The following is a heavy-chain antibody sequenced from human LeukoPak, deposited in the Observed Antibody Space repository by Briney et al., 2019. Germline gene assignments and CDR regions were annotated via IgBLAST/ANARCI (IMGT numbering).Heavy chain of an antibody. D-gene: IGHD4-17*01. CDR3: AINRDYGDPNWFDP. CDR2: IYYSGST. Sequence: SETLSLTCTVSGGSISSYYWSWIRQPPGKGLEWIGYIYYSGSTNYNPSLKSRVTISVDTSKNQFSLKLSSVTAADTAVYYCAINRDYGDPNWFDPWGQGTLVTVSS. CDR1: GGSISSYY. V-gene: IGHV4-59*01. J-gene: IGHJ5*02.